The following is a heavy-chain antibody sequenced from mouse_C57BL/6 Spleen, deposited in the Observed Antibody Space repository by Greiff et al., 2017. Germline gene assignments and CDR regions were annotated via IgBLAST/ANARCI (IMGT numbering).Heavy chain of an antibody. D-gene: IGHD2-3*01. CDR3: ARQGDGYPY. J-gene: IGHJ3*01. V-gene: IGHV1-82*01. CDR1: GYAFSSSW. CDR2: IYPGDGDT. Sequence: QVQLQQSGPELVKPGASVKISCKASGYAFSSSWMNWVKQRPGKGLEWIGRIYPGDGDTNYNGKFKGKATLTADKSSSTAYMRLSSLTSEDSAVYFCARQGDGYPYWGQGTLVTVSA.